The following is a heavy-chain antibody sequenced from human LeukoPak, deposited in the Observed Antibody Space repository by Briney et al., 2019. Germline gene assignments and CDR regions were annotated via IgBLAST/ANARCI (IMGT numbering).Heavy chain of an antibody. CDR3: ARAPVTTGPYYYYMDV. D-gene: IGHD4-17*01. CDR1: GYTFTSYV. CDR2: MNPNSGNT. V-gene: IGHV1-8*03. Sequence: ASVKVSCKASGYTFTSYVINWVRQATGQGLEWMGWMNPNSGNTGYAQKFQGRVTITRSTSISTAYMELSSLRSEDTAVYYCARAPVTTGPYYYYMDVWGKGTTVTVSS. J-gene: IGHJ6*03.